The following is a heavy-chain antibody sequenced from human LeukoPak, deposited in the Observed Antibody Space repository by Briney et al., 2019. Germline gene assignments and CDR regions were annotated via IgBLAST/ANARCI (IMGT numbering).Heavy chain of an antibody. J-gene: IGHJ4*02. Sequence: SETLSLTCTVSGGSISSSSYYWGWIRQPPGKGLEWIGSIYYSGSTYYNPSLKSRVTISVDTSKNQFSLKLSSVTAADTAMYYCARDFGGNSFDYWGQGTLVTVSS. D-gene: IGHD4-23*01. CDR2: IYYSGST. CDR1: GGSISSSSYY. V-gene: IGHV4-39*07. CDR3: ARDFGGNSFDY.